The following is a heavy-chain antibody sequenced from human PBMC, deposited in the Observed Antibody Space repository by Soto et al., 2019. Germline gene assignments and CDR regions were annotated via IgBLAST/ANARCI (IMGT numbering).Heavy chain of an antibody. D-gene: IGHD3-22*01. CDR2: IYYSGNT. CDR3: ASSYSGYLDK. CDR1: GDSMSSGAYY. Sequence: SETLSLTCTVSGDSMSSGAYYWNWIRQHPGKGLEWIGYIYYSGNTYYNPSLKSRVVISVDTSKNQFSLNLGSVTAADTAIYYCASSYSGYLDKWGRGALVTVSS. J-gene: IGHJ4*02. V-gene: IGHV4-31*03.